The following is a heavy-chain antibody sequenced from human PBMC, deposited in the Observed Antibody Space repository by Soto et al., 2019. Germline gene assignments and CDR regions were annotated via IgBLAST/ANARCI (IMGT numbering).Heavy chain of an antibody. CDR3: AKGYYGSGRGVLDI. Sequence: GGSLRLSCAASGFTFDDYAMHWVRQAPGKGLEWVSGISWNSGSIGYADSVKGRFTISRDNAKNSLYLQMNSLRAEDTALYYCAKGYYGSGRGVLDIWGQGTMVTVSS. V-gene: IGHV3-9*01. CDR2: ISWNSGSI. CDR1: GFTFDDYA. J-gene: IGHJ3*02. D-gene: IGHD3-10*01.